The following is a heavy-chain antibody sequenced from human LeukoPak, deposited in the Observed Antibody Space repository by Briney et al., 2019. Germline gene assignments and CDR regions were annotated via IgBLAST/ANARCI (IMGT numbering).Heavy chain of an antibody. CDR2: ISGSGGST. CDR1: GFTFSSYA. D-gene: IGHD6-13*01. J-gene: IGHJ4*02. V-gene: IGHV3-23*01. CDR3: ASPVGHSSSWTLFDY. Sequence: PGGSLRLSCAASGFTFSSYAMSWVRQAPGKGLEWVSAISGSGGSTYYADSVKGRFTISRDNSKNTLYLQMNSLRAEDTAVYYCASPVGHSSSWTLFDYWGQGTLVTVSS.